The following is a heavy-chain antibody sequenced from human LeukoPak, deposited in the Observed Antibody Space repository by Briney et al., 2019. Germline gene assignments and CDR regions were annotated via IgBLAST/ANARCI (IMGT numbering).Heavy chain of an antibody. CDR1: GYSFTNYW. V-gene: IGHV5-51*03. Sequence: PGESPKISCQGSGYSFTNYWIGWVRQMPGKGLEWMGIIYPGDSDTRYSPSFQGQVTISADKSISTAYLQWSSLKASDTAMYYCVSLHGNTGWYYFDYWGQGTLVTVSS. CDR2: IYPGDSDT. CDR3: VSLHGNTGWYYFDY. J-gene: IGHJ4*02. D-gene: IGHD6-19*01.